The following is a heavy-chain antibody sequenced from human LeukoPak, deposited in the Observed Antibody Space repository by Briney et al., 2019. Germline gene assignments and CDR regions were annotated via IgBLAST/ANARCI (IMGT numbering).Heavy chain of an antibody. J-gene: IGHJ3*02. CDR1: GYTFTGYY. CDR2: IDPNSGGT. V-gene: IGHV1-2*02. D-gene: IGHD3-16*01. Sequence: GASVKVSCTASGYTFTGYYMHWVRQAPGQGMGWMGWIDPNSGGTNYAQKFQGRGTITRVTTISTGYMMLSRLRSVDTAVYYCGRGSPPLGAFDIWGQGTMVTVSS. CDR3: GRGSPPLGAFDI.